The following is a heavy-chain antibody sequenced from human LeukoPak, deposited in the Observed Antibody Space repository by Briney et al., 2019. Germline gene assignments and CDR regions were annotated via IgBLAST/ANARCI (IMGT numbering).Heavy chain of an antibody. V-gene: IGHV1-2*02. CDR1: GYTFTGYY. CDR2: INPNSGGT. Sequence: ASVRVSCKASGYTFTGYYMHWVRQAPGQGLEWMGWINPNSGGTNCAQKFQGRVTMTRDTSISTAYMELRRLRSDDTAVYYCARANGAAAGLDYWGQGTLVTVSS. J-gene: IGHJ4*02. CDR3: ARANGAAAGLDY. D-gene: IGHD6-13*01.